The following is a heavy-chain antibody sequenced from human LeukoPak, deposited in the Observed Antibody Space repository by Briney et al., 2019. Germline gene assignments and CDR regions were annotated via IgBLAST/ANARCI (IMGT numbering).Heavy chain of an antibody. J-gene: IGHJ1*01. CDR3: ARSAHPTAPALEYFQH. CDR1: GDTISSYY. V-gene: IGHV4-59*01. D-gene: IGHD4-11*01. Sequence: SETLSLTCSVSGDTISSYYWSWIRQPPGKGLEWIGYIYYSGSTKYSPSLKSRVTISVNTSKTQFFLKLSSVTAADTAVYYCARSAHPTAPALEYFQHWGQGTLVTVSS. CDR2: IYYSGST.